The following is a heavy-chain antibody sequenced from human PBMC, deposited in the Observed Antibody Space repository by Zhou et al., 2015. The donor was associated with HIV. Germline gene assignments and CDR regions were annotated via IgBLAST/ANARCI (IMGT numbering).Heavy chain of an antibody. CDR3: ARDTISGYRLDY. D-gene: IGHD3-22*01. Sequence: QVQLVQSGAEVKKPGSSVKVSCKASGGTFSSYTISWVRQAPGQGLEWMGRIIPILGIANYAQKFQGRVTITADKSTSTAYMELSSLRSEDTAVYYCARDTISGYRLDYWGQGTLVTVSS. CDR2: IIPILGIA. V-gene: IGHV1-69*08. J-gene: IGHJ4*02. CDR1: GGTFSSYT.